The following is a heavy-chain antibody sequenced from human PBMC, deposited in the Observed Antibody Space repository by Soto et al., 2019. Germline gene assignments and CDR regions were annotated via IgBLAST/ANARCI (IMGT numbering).Heavy chain of an antibody. Sequence: GGSLRLSCAASGFTFSSYWMSWVRQAPGKGLEWVANIKQDGSEKYYVDSVKGRFTIPRDNAKNSLYLQMNSLRAEDTAVYYCARISPYYDILTGYPPWAFDIWGQGTMVTVSS. CDR2: IKQDGSEK. V-gene: IGHV3-7*01. CDR1: GFTFSSYW. D-gene: IGHD3-9*01. J-gene: IGHJ3*02. CDR3: ARISPYYDILTGYPPWAFDI.